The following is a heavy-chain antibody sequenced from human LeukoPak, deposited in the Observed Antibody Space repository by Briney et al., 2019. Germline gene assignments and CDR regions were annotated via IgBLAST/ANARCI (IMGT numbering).Heavy chain of an antibody. Sequence: PSETLSLTSAVYGGSFSGYYCSWIRQPPGKGLECIGEINNSGSTNYNPSLKSRVTISVDTSKNQFSLKLSSVTAADTAVYYCARGGGNAARGRGRRYCDYWDQGTLVTVSS. CDR1: GGSFSGYY. V-gene: IGHV4-34*01. D-gene: IGHD6-6*01. CDR3: ARGGGNAARGRGRRYCDY. CDR2: INNSGST. J-gene: IGHJ4*02.